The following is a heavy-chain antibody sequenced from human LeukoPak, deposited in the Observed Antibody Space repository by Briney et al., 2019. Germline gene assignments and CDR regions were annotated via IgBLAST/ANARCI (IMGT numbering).Heavy chain of an antibody. D-gene: IGHD6-19*01. CDR1: GGSFSGYY. J-gene: IGHJ4*02. CDR3: ARVTAVAGI. V-gene: IGHV4-34*01. CDR2: INHSGST. Sequence: SETLSLTCAVYGGSFSGYYWSWICQPPGKGLEWIGEINHSGSTNYNPSLKSRVTISVDTSKNQFSLKLSSVTAADTAVYYCARVTAVAGIWGQGTLVTVSS.